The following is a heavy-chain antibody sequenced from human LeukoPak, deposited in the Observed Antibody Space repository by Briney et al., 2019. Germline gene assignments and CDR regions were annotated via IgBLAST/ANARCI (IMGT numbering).Heavy chain of an antibody. CDR3: AREDGDSSSWYGEFDY. CDR1: GYTFTSYG. Sequence: ASVTVSFKASGYTFTSYGISWVRQAPGQGLEWMGWISACNGNTNYAQKLQGRVTMTTDTSTSTAYMELRSLRSDDTAVYYCAREDGDSSSWYGEFDYWGQGTLVTVSS. J-gene: IGHJ4*02. CDR2: ISACNGNT. D-gene: IGHD6-13*01. V-gene: IGHV1-18*01.